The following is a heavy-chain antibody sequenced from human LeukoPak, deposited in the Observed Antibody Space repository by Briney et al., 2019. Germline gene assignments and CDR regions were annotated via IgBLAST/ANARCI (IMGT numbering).Heavy chain of an antibody. J-gene: IGHJ6*02. CDR3: ASTSNYDFWSGLGMDV. D-gene: IGHD3-3*01. Sequence: ASVKVSCKASGFTFTSSAVQWVRQARGQRLEWIGWIVVGSGNTNYAQKFQERVTITRDMSTSTAYMELSSLRSEDTAVYYCASTSNYDFWSGLGMDVWGQGTTVTVSS. CDR2: IVVGSGNT. V-gene: IGHV1-58*01. CDR1: GFTFTSSA.